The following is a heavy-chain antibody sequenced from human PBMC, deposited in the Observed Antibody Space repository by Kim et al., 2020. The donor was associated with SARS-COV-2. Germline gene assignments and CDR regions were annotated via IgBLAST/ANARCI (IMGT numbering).Heavy chain of an antibody. D-gene: IGHD5-18*01. CDR1: GFTFSSFG. CDR2: ITYDASNN. CDR3: AKGYGQYSYYGMDV. V-gene: IGHV3-30*18. Sequence: GGSLRLSCAASGFTFSSFGMHWLRQAPGKGLEWVALITYDASNNYYVDSVKGRFTISRDNSMNTLYLQMNSLRPEDTAVYYCAKGYGQYSYYGMDVWGQGTTVTVSS. J-gene: IGHJ6*02.